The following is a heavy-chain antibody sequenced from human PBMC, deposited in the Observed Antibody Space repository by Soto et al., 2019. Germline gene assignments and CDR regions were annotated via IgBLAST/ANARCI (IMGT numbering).Heavy chain of an antibody. CDR2: IHYTGST. J-gene: IGHJ4*02. CDR1: GVSITSGGYY. Sequence: QVPLQESGPGLVKPSLTLSLTCSVSGVSITSGGYYWTWIRQRPGKDLEWIAYIHYTGSTNYNPSIKSRLTVSLDTSKKLFSLNLKAVTASDTAVYFCANGLDGGYTFAYDNWGQGTLVIVSS. V-gene: IGHV4-31*03. CDR3: ANGLDGGYTFAYDN. D-gene: IGHD5-18*01.